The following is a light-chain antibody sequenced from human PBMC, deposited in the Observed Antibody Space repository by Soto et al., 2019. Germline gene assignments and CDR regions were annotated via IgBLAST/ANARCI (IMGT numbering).Light chain of an antibody. CDR3: QSSDSSLSRV. CDR1: SSNIGAGYD. Sequence: QSVLTQPPSVSGAPGQRVTISCTGSSSNIGAGYDIHWYQQPPGTAPKLLIYGNNNRPSGVPDRFSGSKSGTSASLAITGVQAEDEADYYCQSSDSSLSRVFGTGTKVTVL. CDR2: GNN. V-gene: IGLV1-40*01. J-gene: IGLJ1*01.